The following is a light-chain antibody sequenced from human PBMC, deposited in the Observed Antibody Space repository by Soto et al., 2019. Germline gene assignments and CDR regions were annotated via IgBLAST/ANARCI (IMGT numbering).Light chain of an antibody. CDR1: QDISNY. J-gene: IGKJ5*01. CDR2: DAS. V-gene: IGKV1-33*01. Sequence: DLQMTQSPSSLSASVGDRVTITCQASQDISNYLNWYQQKPGKAPKLLIYDASNLETGVPSRFSGSGSGTDFTFTISSLQPEDIATYYCQQYDNPITFGQGTRLEMK. CDR3: QQYDNPIT.